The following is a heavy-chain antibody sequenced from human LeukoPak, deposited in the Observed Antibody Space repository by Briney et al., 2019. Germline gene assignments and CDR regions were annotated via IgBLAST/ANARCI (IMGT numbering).Heavy chain of an antibody. CDR3: ASDLRH. CDR1: GYTFTGYY. CDR2: INPNSGDT. J-gene: IGHJ1*01. V-gene: IGHV1-2*02. Sequence: ASVKVSCKASGYTFTGYYMHWVRQAPGQGLKWMVWINPNSGDTNYAQKFQGRVTMTRDTSNSTAYMELRRLRFDDTAVYYCASDLRHWGQGTLVTVSS.